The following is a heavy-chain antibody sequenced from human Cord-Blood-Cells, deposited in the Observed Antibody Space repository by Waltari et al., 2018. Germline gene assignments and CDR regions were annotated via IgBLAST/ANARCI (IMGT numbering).Heavy chain of an antibody. CDR2: IYYSGST. CDR3: ARADVGELSLNWFDP. Sequence: QVQLQASGPGLVKPSETLSLTCPVSRGSISSYYWSWLRPPAAKGLEWIGYIYYSGSTNYDPPLNSRVTISVDTSKSQFSLKLSSVTAADTAVYYCARADVGELSLNWFDPWGQGTRVTVSS. D-gene: IGHD3-16*02. J-gene: IGHJ5*02. V-gene: IGHV4-59*01. CDR1: RGSISSYY.